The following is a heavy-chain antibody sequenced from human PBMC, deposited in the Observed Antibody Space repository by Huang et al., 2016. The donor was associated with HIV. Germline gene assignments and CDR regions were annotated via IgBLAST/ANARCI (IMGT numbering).Heavy chain of an antibody. Sequence: QLQLQESGPGLVKPSETLSLTCTVSGGSISTSGYYWGWIRQPPGKGLEWIGSIYYSGRTPYNPSLKSRVTIAVDTSKSQFSLKLSSVTAADTAVYYCARQDTSGWYADPYYFDYWGQGTLVTVSS. D-gene: IGHD6-19*01. CDR3: ARQDTSGWYADPYYFDY. J-gene: IGHJ4*02. CDR1: GGSISTSGYY. CDR2: IYYSGRT. V-gene: IGHV4-39*01.